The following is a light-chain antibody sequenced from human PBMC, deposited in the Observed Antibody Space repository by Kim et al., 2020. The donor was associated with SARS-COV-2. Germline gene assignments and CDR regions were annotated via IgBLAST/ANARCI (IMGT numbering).Light chain of an antibody. CDR1: QNIDTY. V-gene: IGKV3-11*01. J-gene: IGKJ4*01. CDR2: DAS. CDR3: QQRNSWPPAVT. Sequence: PGERATLSCRASQNIDTYLAWYQKRPGQAPRLLVYDASNRATGVPDRFSGSGSGTDFTLTISSLEPEDFSLYYCQQRNSWPPAVTFGGGTKLEIK.